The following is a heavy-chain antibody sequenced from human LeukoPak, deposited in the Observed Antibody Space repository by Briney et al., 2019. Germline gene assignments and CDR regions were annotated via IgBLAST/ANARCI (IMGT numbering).Heavy chain of an antibody. CDR1: GFTFSRYW. Sequence: GGSLGLSCAASGFTFSRYWMFWVRQAPGKGLVCVSRINSDGTTTNYADSVKGRFTISRDNAKNTLSLQLNSLRAEDTAVYYCASSGITVTGSYYYYMDVWGKGTTVTISS. V-gene: IGHV3-74*01. CDR2: INSDGTTT. D-gene: IGHD4-17*01. J-gene: IGHJ6*03. CDR3: ASSGITVTGSYYYYMDV.